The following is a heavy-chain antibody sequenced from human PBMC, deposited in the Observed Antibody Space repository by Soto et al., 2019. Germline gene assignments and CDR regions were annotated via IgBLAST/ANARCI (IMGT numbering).Heavy chain of an antibody. Sequence: GGSLILASAASGFAFSGFEMSWVRQSPGKGLEWVSGINWNGGNIAYADSVKGRFTISRDKATKSLYLQMDSLRAGDTALYYCAKDFRFNYYYAMDVWGQGTTVTVSS. V-gene: IGHV3-9*01. CDR1: GFAFSGFE. CDR3: AKDFRFNYYYAMDV. D-gene: IGHD3-16*01. CDR2: INWNGGNI. J-gene: IGHJ6*02.